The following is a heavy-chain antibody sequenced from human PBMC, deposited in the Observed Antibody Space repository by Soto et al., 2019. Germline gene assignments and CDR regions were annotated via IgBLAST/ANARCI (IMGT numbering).Heavy chain of an antibody. V-gene: IGHV1-3*01. CDR1: GYTFTSYA. Sequence: ASVKVCCKASGYTFTSYAMHWVRQAPGQRLEWMGWINAGNGNTKYSQKFQGRVTITRDTSASTAYMELSSLRSEDTAVYYCARQFNAYSSSYDYWGQGTLVTVSS. D-gene: IGHD6-13*01. CDR3: ARQFNAYSSSYDY. J-gene: IGHJ4*02. CDR2: INAGNGNT.